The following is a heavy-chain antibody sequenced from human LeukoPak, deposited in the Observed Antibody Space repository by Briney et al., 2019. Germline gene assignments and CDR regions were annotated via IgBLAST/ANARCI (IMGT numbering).Heavy chain of an antibody. CDR1: GFTFSSYW. Sequence: GRSLRLSCAASGFTFSSYWMSWVRQAPGKGLEWVANIKQDGSEKYYVDSVKGRFTISRDNAKNSLYLQMNSLRAEDTAVYYCARVSPKVVVAATFDYWGQGTLVTVSS. CDR2: IKQDGSEK. D-gene: IGHD2-15*01. J-gene: IGHJ4*02. V-gene: IGHV3-7*01. CDR3: ARVSPKVVVAATFDY.